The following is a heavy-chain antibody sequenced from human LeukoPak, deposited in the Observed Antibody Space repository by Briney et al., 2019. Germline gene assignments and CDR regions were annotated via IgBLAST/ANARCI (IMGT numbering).Heavy chain of an antibody. CDR3: ARDRAAAIAAAGMGYFDY. V-gene: IGHV1-69*06. D-gene: IGHD6-13*01. CDR2: IIPIFGTA. Sequence: SVKVSCKASGGTFSSYAISWVRQAPGQGLEWMGGIIPIFGTANYAQKFQGRVTITADKSTSTAYMELSSLRSEDTAVYYCARDRAAAIAAAGMGYFDYWGQGTLVTVSS. CDR1: GGTFSSYA. J-gene: IGHJ4*02.